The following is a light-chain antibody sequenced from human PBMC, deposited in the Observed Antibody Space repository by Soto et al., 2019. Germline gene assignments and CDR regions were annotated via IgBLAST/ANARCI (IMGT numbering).Light chain of an antibody. Sequence: AIQMTQSPSSLSASVGDRVTITCRASQDIANFLHWYQHKPGKAPRLLIYAASNLQRGVPSRFSGRGSGTDFTLTINSLEPEDFATYYCQQYNTYSWTFGPGTKVDIK. CDR2: AAS. V-gene: IGKV1-13*02. J-gene: IGKJ1*01. CDR1: QDIANF. CDR3: QQYNTYSWT.